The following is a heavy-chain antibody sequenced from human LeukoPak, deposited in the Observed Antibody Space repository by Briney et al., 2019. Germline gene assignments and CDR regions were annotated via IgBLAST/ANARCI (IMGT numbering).Heavy chain of an antibody. Sequence: SVKVSCKASGGTFSSYAISWVRQAPGQVLEWMGRIIPILGIANYAQKFQGRVTITADKSTSTAYMELSSLRSEDTAVYYCARSDYYDISGCAFDIWGQGTMVTVSS. V-gene: IGHV1-69*04. CDR2: IIPILGIA. J-gene: IGHJ3*02. CDR3: ARSDYYDISGCAFDI. D-gene: IGHD3-22*01. CDR1: GGTFSSYA.